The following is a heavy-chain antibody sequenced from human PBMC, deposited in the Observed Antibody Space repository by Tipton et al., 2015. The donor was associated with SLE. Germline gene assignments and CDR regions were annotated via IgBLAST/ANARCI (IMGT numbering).Heavy chain of an antibody. D-gene: IGHD3-10*01. V-gene: IGHV3-23*01. J-gene: IGHJ4*02. CDR2: ISDSGGST. CDR1: GFTFSAYG. Sequence: GSLRLSCAASGFTFSAYGMCWVRQAPGKGLAGVSSISDSGGSTHHTDSVKGRFNISRDNSKNTLYLQMNSLRAEDTAVYYCAKVRQPYYFGPGSFAAHWGQGTLVTVSS. CDR3: AKVRQPYYFGPGSFAAH.